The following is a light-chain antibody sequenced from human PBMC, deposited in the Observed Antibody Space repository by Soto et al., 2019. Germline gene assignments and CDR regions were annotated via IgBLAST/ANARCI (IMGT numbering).Light chain of an antibody. CDR3: QQSYGTPYT. V-gene: IGKV1-39*01. CDR1: QSISNY. J-gene: IGKJ2*01. Sequence: DIQMTQSPSSLSASVGDRVTITCRASQSISNYLNWYQRKPGKAPKVLIYVASTWQSGVPARFSGSGSGTDFTLTISSLQPEDVATYYCQQSYGTPYTFGQGTKVEIK. CDR2: VAS.